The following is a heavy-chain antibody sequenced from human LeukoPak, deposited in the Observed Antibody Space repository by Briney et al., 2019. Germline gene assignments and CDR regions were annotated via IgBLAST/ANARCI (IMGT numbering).Heavy chain of an antibody. CDR2: IIPIFGTA. CDR1: GYTFTSYG. J-gene: IGHJ4*02. CDR3: ARGEVEMATITYLDY. V-gene: IGHV1-69*05. Sequence: ASVKVSCKASGYTFTSYGISWVRQAPGQGLEWMGGIIPIFGTANYAQKFQGRVTITTDESTSTAYMELSSLRSEDTAVYYCARGEVEMATITYLDYWGQGTLVTVSS. D-gene: IGHD5-24*01.